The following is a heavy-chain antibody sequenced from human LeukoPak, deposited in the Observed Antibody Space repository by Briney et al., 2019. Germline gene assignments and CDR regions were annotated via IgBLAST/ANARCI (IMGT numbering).Heavy chain of an antibody. D-gene: IGHD2-2*01. CDR1: GFTFSSYA. CDR3: AKDCSSTSWMY. CDR2: ISGSGGST. J-gene: IGHJ4*02. Sequence: GGSLRLSCAASGFTFSSYAMSCVRQAPGKGLEWVSAISGSGGSTYYADSVKGRFTISRDNSKNTLYLQMNSLRAEDTAVYYCAKDCSSTSWMYWGQGTLVTVSS. V-gene: IGHV3-23*01.